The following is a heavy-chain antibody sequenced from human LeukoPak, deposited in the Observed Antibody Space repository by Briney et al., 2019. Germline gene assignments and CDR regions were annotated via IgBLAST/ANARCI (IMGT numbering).Heavy chain of an antibody. J-gene: IGHJ6*03. CDR3: AKDQQGQLSLRLPYYYMDV. CDR2: ISYDGSNK. CDR1: GFTFSSYA. D-gene: IGHD2-15*01. Sequence: GRSLRLSCAASGFTFSSYAMHWVRQAPGKGLEWVAVISYDGSNKYYADSVKGRFTISRDNSKNTLYLQMNSLRAEDTAVYYCAKDQQGQLSLRLPYYYMDVWGKGTTVTVSS. V-gene: IGHV3-30-3*01.